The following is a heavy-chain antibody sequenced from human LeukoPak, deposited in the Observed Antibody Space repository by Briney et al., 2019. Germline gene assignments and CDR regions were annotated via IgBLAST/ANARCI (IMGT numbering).Heavy chain of an antibody. D-gene: IGHD6-19*01. CDR1: GFTFSSYS. CDR2: ISSSSSYI. V-gene: IGHV3-21*01. Sequence: GGSLRLSCAASGFTFSSYSMNWVRQAPGKGLEWVSSISSSSSYIYYADSVKGRFTISRDNAKNSLYLQMNSLRAEDTAVYYCARDRPSNGWGGTYFDYWGQGTLVTVSS. CDR3: ARDRPSNGWGGTYFDY. J-gene: IGHJ4*02.